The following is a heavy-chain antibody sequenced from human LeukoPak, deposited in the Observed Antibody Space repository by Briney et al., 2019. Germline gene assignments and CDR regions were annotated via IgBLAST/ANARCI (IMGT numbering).Heavy chain of an antibody. D-gene: IGHD6-13*01. J-gene: IGHJ5*02. CDR1: GYTFTSYG. CDR3: ARGSSSWYGTNWFDP. V-gene: IGHV1-18*01. CDR2: ISAYNGNT. Sequence: ASVKVSCKASGYTFTSYGISWVRQAPGQGLEWMGWISAYNGNTNYAQKLQGRVTMTTDTSTSTVYMELRSLRSDDTAVYYCARGSSSWYGTNWFDPWGQGTLVTVSS.